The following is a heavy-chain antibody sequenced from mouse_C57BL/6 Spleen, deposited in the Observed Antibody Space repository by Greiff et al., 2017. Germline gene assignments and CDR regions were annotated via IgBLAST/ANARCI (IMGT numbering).Heavy chain of an antibody. Sequence: VQGVESGAELVKPGASVKISCKASGYAFSSYWMNWVKQRPGKGLEWIGQIYPGDGDTNYNGKFKGKATLTADKSSSTAYMQLSSLTSEDSAVYFCARGMVRDLDYWGQGTTLTVSS. D-gene: IGHD2-3*01. CDR1: GYAFSSYW. CDR3: ARGMVRDLDY. CDR2: IYPGDGDT. J-gene: IGHJ2*01. V-gene: IGHV1-80*01.